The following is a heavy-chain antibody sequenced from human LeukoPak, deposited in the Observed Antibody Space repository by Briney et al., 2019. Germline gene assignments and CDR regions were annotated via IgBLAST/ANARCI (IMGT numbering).Heavy chain of an antibody. J-gene: IGHJ3*01. CDR2: IYYSGST. Sequence: SETLSLTCTVSGGSISSSSYYWGWIRQPPGKGLEWIGSIYYSGSTYYNPSLKSRVTISVDTSKNQFSLKLSSVTSEDTAVYYCARGRASAFDVWGQGTMVTVSP. D-gene: IGHD6-25*01. CDR3: ARGRASAFDV. CDR1: GGSISSSSYY. V-gene: IGHV4-39*01.